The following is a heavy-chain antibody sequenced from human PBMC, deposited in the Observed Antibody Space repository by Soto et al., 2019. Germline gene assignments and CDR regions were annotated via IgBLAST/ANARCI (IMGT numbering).Heavy chain of an antibody. CDR3: AKSDDSSGYLGGVFDY. D-gene: IGHD3-22*01. CDR2: ISGSGGST. V-gene: IGHV3-23*01. Sequence: EVQLLESGGGLVQPGGSLRLSCAASGFTFSSYAMSWVRQAPGKGLEWVSAISGSGGSTYYADSVKGRFTISRDNSKNTLYLQMNSLRAEDTAVYYCAKSDDSSGYLGGVFDYWGQGTLVTVSS. CDR1: GFTFSSYA. J-gene: IGHJ4*02.